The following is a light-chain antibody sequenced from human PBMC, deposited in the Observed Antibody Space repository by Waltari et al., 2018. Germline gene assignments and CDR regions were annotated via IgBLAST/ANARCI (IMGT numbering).Light chain of an antibody. V-gene: IGKV1-33*01. CDR3: QQYDSVLPYT. CDR1: QDIRNF. CDR2: DAS. Sequence: DIQMTQSPSFLSASVGDRVTITCQASQDIRNFLNWYQHKPGKAPRLLIYDASNLETGVPSRFSGSGSGTDFTFTISSLQPEDIATYYCQQYDSVLPYTFGQGTKLEIK. J-gene: IGKJ2*01.